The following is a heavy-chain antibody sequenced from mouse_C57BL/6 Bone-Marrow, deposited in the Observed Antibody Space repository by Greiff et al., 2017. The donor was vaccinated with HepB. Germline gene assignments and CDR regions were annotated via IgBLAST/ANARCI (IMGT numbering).Heavy chain of an antibody. J-gene: IGHJ3*01. CDR3: TTHYWFSY. CDR2: IDPENGDT. Sequence: EVQLQQSGAELVRPGASVKLSCTASGFNIKDDYMHWVKQRTEQGLEWIGWIDPENGDTEYASKFQGKATITADTSSNTAYLQLSSLTSDDTAVYYYTTHYWFSYWGQGTLVTAAA. V-gene: IGHV14-4*01. CDR1: GFNIKDDY. D-gene: IGHD1-2*01.